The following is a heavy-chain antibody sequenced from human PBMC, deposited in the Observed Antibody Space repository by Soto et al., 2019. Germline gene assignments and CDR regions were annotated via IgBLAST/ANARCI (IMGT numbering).Heavy chain of an antibody. Sequence: GGSLRLSCEASGFNFSSYGIHWVRQAPGKGLEWVAIIWNDGSNEYYADSVKGRFTISRDNSKKTVYLQVSKLRAEDTAVYYCARVWQVAIDYWGQGTLVTVSS. CDR3: ARVWQVAIDY. CDR1: GFNFSSYG. V-gene: IGHV3-33*01. D-gene: IGHD6-19*01. CDR2: IWNDGSNE. J-gene: IGHJ4*02.